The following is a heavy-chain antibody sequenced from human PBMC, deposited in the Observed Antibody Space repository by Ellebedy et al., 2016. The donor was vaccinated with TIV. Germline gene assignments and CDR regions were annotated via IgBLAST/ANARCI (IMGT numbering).Heavy chain of an antibody. CDR3: ARATTARFDY. CDR1: GDSVSGNSVA. Sequence: SQTLSLTCXISGDSVSGNSVAWSLIRRSPSRVLEWLLRTYYRSKWYNDYAESVKGRIIINPDTSKNQISLQLNSVTPGDTAVYYCARATTARFDYWGQGTLVTVSS. V-gene: IGHV6-1*01. D-gene: IGHD1-1*01. CDR2: TYYRSKWYN. J-gene: IGHJ4*02.